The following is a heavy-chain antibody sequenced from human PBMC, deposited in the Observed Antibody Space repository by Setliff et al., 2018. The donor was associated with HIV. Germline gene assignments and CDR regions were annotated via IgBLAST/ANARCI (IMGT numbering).Heavy chain of an antibody. CDR3: ARGGSSGWYAVVHFKY. CDR2: IYTSGST. D-gene: IGHD6-19*01. J-gene: IGHJ1*01. CDR1: GGSISSGSYY. V-gene: IGHV4-61*09. Sequence: SETLSLTCTVSGGSISSGSYYWSWIRQPAGKGLEWIGHIYTSGSTNYNPSLKSRVTISVDTSRKQFSLKLSSVTAADTAVYYCARGGSSGWYAVVHFKYWGQGTLVTVSS.